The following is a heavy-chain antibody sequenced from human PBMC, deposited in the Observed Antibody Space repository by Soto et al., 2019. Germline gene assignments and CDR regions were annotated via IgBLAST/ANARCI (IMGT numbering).Heavy chain of an antibody. CDR1: GYTFTIYG. V-gene: IGHV1-18*04. CDR2: ISGYNGNT. Sequence: QVQLVQSGAEVKKPGASVKVSCKASGYTFTIYGISCVRQAPGQGLEWMGWISGYNGNTDYAQNLQDRVTLTTDASTRSVYMELRSLRSDDTAVYYCARVDYYDSSGYYGYWGQVTLITVSS. CDR3: ARVDYYDSSGYYGY. D-gene: IGHD3-22*01. J-gene: IGHJ4*02.